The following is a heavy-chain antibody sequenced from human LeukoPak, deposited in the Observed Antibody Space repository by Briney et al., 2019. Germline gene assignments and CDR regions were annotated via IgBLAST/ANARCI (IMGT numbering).Heavy chain of an antibody. D-gene: IGHD2-15*01. Sequence: SETLSLTCTVSGGSISSSSYYWGWIRQPPGKGLEWIGSIYYSGSTYYNPSLKSRVTISVDTSKNQFSLKLSSVTAADTAVYYCARVIAATLDAFDIWGQGTMVTVSS. CDR2: IYYSGST. J-gene: IGHJ3*02. CDR3: ARVIAATLDAFDI. V-gene: IGHV4-39*07. CDR1: GGSISSSSYY.